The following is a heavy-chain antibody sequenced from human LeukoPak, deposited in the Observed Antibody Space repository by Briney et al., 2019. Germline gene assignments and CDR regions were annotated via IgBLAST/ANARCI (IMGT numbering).Heavy chain of an antibody. CDR2: ISSSSSTI. CDR1: GFTFSDYY. D-gene: IGHD3-10*01. Sequence: GGSLRLSCAASGFTFSDYYMSWIRQAPGKGLEWVSYISSSSSTIYYADSVKGRFTISRDNAKNSLYLQMNSLRAEDTAVYYCARVGNVLLWFGELFFMDVWGQGTTVTVSS. V-gene: IGHV3-11*04. J-gene: IGHJ6*02. CDR3: ARVGNVLLWFGELFFMDV.